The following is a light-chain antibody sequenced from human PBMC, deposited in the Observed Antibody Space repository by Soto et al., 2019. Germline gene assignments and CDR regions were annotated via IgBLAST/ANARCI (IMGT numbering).Light chain of an antibody. V-gene: IGKV3-20*01. CDR1: QSVSSNF. CDR2: GAS. J-gene: IGKJ1*01. Sequence: EIVLTQSPGTLSLSPGDRATLSCRASQSVSSNFLAWYQRKPGQAPRLLIYGASIRATGIPDRFSGSGSGTDFTLTIRRLEPEDFAMYFCHQYGSSPRTFGQGTKVESK. CDR3: HQYGSSPRT.